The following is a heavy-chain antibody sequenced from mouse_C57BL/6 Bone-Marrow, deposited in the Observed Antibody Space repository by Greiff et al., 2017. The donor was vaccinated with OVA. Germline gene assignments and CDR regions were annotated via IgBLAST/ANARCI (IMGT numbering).Heavy chain of an antibody. V-gene: IGHV1-63*01. Sequence: QVHVKQSGAELVRPGTSVKMSCKASGYTFTNYWIGWAKQRPGHGLEWIGDIYPGGGYTNYNEKFKGKATLTADKSSSTAYMQFRSLTSEDSAIYYCAVYGNYLAWFAYWGQGTLVTVSA. CDR1: GYTFTNYW. J-gene: IGHJ3*01. CDR3: AVYGNYLAWFAY. D-gene: IGHD2-1*01. CDR2: IYPGGGYT.